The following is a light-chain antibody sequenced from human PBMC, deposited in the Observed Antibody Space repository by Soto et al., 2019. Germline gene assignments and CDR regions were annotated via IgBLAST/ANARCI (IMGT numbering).Light chain of an antibody. Sequence: QSVLTQPPSASGSPGQSVTISCTGTSSDVGGYNYVSWYQQNPGKVPKLRIYEVNKRPSGVPDRFSGYKSGNTASLTVSGLQAEDEADYYCTSYAGGNNVFGTGTKLTVL. CDR2: EVN. CDR1: SSDVGGYNY. J-gene: IGLJ1*01. CDR3: TSYAGGNNV. V-gene: IGLV2-8*01.